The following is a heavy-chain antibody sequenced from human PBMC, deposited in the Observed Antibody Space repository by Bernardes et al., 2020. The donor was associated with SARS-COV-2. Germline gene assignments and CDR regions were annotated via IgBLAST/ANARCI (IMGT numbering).Heavy chain of an antibody. V-gene: IGHV4-59*01. CDR3: ARAQRDGYYESRGGDAFDI. J-gene: IGHJ3*02. CDR2: IYYSGST. D-gene: IGHD3-22*01. CDR1: GGSISSYY. Sequence: SEPLYLTCTVSGGSISSYYWSWIRQPPGKGLEWIGYIYYSGSTNYNPSLKSRVTISVDTSKNQFSLKLSSVTAADTAVYYCARAQRDGYYESRGGDAFDIWGQGTMVTVSS.